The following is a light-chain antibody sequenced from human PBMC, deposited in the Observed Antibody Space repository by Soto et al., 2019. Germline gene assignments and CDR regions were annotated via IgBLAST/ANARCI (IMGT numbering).Light chain of an antibody. J-gene: IGLJ3*02. V-gene: IGLV1-47*01. CDR2: RDD. CDR1: SSNVERNY. CDR3: AVWDVTLNGYWV. Sequence: QSVLTQPPSASGTPGQRVIITCSGGSSNVERNYVYWYQHLPGTAPKLLIYRDDQRPSGVPDRFSGSKSGTSASLAISGLRSEDEAAYYCAVWDVTLNGYWVFGGGTKLTVL.